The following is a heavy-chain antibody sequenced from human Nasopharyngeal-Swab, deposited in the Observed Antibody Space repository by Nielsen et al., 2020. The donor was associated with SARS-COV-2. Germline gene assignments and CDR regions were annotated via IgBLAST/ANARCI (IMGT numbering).Heavy chain of an antibody. V-gene: IGHV5-10-1*04. J-gene: IGHJ4*02. Sequence: GESLKISCKGSGYSFPDYWISWVRQMPGKGLEWMGRIDPSDSYTNYSPSFQGQVTFSADKSINTAYLQWSSLQASDSAMYYCAKLGGYSTYWYHFDFWGQGTLVTVSS. CDR3: AKLGGYSTYWYHFDF. CDR1: GYSFPDYW. D-gene: IGHD3-16*01. CDR2: IDPSDSYT.